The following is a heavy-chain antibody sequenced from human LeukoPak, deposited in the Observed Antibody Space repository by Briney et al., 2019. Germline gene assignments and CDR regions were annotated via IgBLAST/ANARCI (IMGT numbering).Heavy chain of an antibody. CDR1: GFTFSIYA. CDR3: ARQYISGWFFDY. J-gene: IGHJ4*02. Sequence: GGSLRLSCAASGFTFSIYAMSWVRQAPGKGLEWVSAFSGSGGSTYYADSVKGRFTISRDNSQNTVFLQMNSLRAEDTAVYYCARQYISGWFFDYWGQGALVTVYS. D-gene: IGHD6-19*01. CDR2: FSGSGGST. V-gene: IGHV3-23*01.